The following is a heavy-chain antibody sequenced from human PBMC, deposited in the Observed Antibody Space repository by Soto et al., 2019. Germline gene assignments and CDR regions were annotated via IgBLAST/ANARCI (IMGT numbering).Heavy chain of an antibody. D-gene: IGHD6-13*01. Sequence: SETLSLTCTVSGGSISSSSYYWGWIRQPPGKGLEWIGSIYYSGSTYYNPSLKSRVTISVDTSKNQFFLKLSSVTAADTAVYYCARRTRTAAAGQPTGDYWGQGTLVTVSS. V-gene: IGHV4-39*01. CDR2: IYYSGST. J-gene: IGHJ4*02. CDR3: ARRTRTAAAGQPTGDY. CDR1: GGSISSSSYY.